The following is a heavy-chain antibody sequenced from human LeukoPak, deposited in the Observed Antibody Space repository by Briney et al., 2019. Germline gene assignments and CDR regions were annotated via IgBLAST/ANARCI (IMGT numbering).Heavy chain of an antibody. V-gene: IGHV4-31*02. J-gene: IGHJ4*02. D-gene: IGHD5-24*01. Sequence: SQTLSLTWTVSGGSISSGADSWSWIRQHPGKGLEWIGYISYSGTTYYNPSLKTRLTISVDTSKNQFSLKLDSVTAADTAFYYCARADMATVFDFWGRGTLVTVSS. CDR2: ISYSGTT. CDR3: ARADMATVFDF. CDR1: GGSISSGADS.